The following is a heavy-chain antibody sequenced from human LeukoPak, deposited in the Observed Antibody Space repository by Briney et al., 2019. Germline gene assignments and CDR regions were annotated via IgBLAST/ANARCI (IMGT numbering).Heavy chain of an antibody. D-gene: IGHD1-26*01. J-gene: IGHJ3*02. V-gene: IGHV3-7*01. CDR2: IKQDGSEK. CDR1: GFTFSSYW. CDR3: ARGISGSYWVRAAFDI. Sequence: GSLRLSCAASGFTFSSYWMSWVRQAPGKGLGWVANIKQDGSEKYYVDSVKGRFTISRDNAKNSLYLQMNSLRAEDTAVYYCARGISGSYWVRAAFDIWGQGTTVTVSS.